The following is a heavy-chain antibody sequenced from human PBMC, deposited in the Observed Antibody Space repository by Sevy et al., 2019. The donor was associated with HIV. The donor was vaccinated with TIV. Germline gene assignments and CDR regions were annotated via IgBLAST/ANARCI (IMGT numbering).Heavy chain of an antibody. D-gene: IGHD2-21*01. CDR2: IYSGGST. CDR1: GFTVSSDY. CDR3: ARDKRQHMAHYFDY. J-gene: IGHJ4*02. Sequence: GGSLRLSCAASGFTVSSDYLNWVRQAPGKGLEWVSVIYSGGSTYYADSVKGRFTICRDNYKNTLYLQMNSLRAEDTAVYYCARDKRQHMAHYFDYWGQGTLVTVSS. V-gene: IGHV3-66*01.